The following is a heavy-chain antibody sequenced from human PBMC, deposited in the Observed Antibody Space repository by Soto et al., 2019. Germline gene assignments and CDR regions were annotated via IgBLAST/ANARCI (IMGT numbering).Heavy chain of an antibody. V-gene: IGHV3-53*01. CDR1: GFTFRSYT. CDR2: IYSGGST. CDR3: ARDPPATRHGMDV. J-gene: IGHJ6*02. Sequence: PGGSLRLSCVASGFTFRSYTMSWVRQAPGKGLEWVSVIYSGGSTYYADSVRGRFTISRDNSKNTLYLQMKSLRAEDTAVYYCARDPPATRHGMDVWGQGTTVTVSS.